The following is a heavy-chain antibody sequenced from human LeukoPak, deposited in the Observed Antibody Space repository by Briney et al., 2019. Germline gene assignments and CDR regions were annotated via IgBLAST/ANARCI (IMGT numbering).Heavy chain of an antibody. CDR1: GFTFSSYA. Sequence: GGSLRLSCEVSGFTFSSYAMSWVRQAPGKGLEWVSAISHSGDNTYFADSVKGRFTISRDNSKNTLFLQMNSLRAEDTAVYYCAKVLVVAATIQWVFDYWGQGTLVTVSS. V-gene: IGHV3-23*01. CDR3: AKVLVVAATIQWVFDY. CDR2: ISHSGDNT. D-gene: IGHD5-12*01. J-gene: IGHJ4*02.